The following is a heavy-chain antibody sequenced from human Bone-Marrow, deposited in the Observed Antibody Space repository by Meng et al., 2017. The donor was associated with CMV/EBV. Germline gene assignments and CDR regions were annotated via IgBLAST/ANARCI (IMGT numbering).Heavy chain of an antibody. CDR3: ASLWELLGAFDI. V-gene: IGHV1-2*02. D-gene: IGHD1-26*01. CDR1: GYAFTGYY. CDR2: INPNSGGT. J-gene: IGHJ3*02. Sequence: ASVKVSCKASGYAFTGYYMHWVRQAPGQGLEWMGWINPNSGGTNYAQKFQGRVTMTRDTSISTAYMELSRLRSDDTAVYYCASLWELLGAFDIWGQGTMVTVSS.